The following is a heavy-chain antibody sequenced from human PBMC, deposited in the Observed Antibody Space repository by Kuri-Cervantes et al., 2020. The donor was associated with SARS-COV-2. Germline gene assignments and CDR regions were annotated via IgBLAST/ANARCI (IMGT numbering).Heavy chain of an antibody. CDR3: AKDGAGAHDF. J-gene: IGHJ4*02. Sequence: GGSLRLSCAASGFTFSSYSMNWVRQAPGKGLEWVAFISYDGNNKKCIASGKGRFTISRDNSQNKLYLQMRSLRPEDTAMHYCAKDGAGAHDFWGQGTLVTVSS. CDR1: GFTFSSYS. D-gene: IGHD4/OR15-4a*01. V-gene: IGHV3-30*18. CDR2: ISYDGNNK.